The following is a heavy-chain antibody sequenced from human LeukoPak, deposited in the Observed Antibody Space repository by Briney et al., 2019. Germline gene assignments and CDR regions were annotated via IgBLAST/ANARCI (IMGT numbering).Heavy chain of an antibody. Sequence: GESLKISCQGSGSSFTTYWIGWVRQMPGKGLEWMGIIYPGDSDTRYSPSFQGQVAISADKSISTAYLQWSSLKASDTAMYYCASPGEQWLVYDAFDIWGQGTMVTVSS. CDR1: GSSFTTYW. CDR2: IYPGDSDT. V-gene: IGHV5-51*01. D-gene: IGHD6-19*01. J-gene: IGHJ3*02. CDR3: ASPGEQWLVYDAFDI.